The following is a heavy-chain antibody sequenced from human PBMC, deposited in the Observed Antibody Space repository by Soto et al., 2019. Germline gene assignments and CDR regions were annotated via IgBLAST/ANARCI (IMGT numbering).Heavy chain of an antibody. CDR3: ARAPPHYYYGMDV. CDR1: GGSISSSNW. CDR2: IYHSGST. V-gene: IGHV4-4*02. J-gene: IGHJ6*02. Sequence: PSETLSLTCAVSGGSISSSNWWSWVRQPPGKGLEWIGEIYHSGSTNYNPSLKSRVTISVDKSKNQFSLKLSSVTAADTAVYYWARAPPHYYYGMDVWGQGTTVTVSS.